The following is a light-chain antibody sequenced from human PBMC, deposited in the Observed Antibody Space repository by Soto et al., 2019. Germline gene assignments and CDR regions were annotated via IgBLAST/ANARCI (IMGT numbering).Light chain of an antibody. CDR3: QQRSNWGEST. CDR2: DAS. CDR1: QSVGTY. J-gene: IGKJ5*01. V-gene: IGKV3-11*01. Sequence: EIVLTQSPATLSLSPGERVTLSCGASQSVGTYLAWYQQKPGQAPRLLIYDASNRATGIPARFSGSGSGTYFTLTISSQEPEDFAVYYCQQRSNWGESTFGQGTRLEIK.